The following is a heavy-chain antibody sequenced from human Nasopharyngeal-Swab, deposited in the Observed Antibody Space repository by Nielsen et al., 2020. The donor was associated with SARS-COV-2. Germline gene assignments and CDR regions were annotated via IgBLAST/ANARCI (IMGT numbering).Heavy chain of an antibody. CDR1: GFIFSASA. CDR3: TTDYYFDY. CDR2: IGDKDHNYAT. V-gene: IGHV3-73*01. J-gene: IGHJ4*02. Sequence: GESLKISCAASGFIFSASAMHWVRQAPGKGLEWLGRIGDKDHNYATTYGASVKGRFTISRDDSKNTAFLQMDSLKTEDTAVYYCTTDYYFDYWGQGTLVTVSS.